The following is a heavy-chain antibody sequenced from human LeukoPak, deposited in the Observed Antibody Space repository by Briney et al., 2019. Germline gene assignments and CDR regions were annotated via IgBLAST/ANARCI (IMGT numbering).Heavy chain of an antibody. V-gene: IGHV1-2*02. CDR2: INPNSGGT. CDR3: ARVPAANGPFDP. Sequence: MHWVXQAPGQGLEXMGWINPNSGGTNYAQKFQGRVTMTRDTSISTAYMELSRLRSDDTAVYYCARVPAANGPFDPWGQGTLVTVSS. D-gene: IGHD2-2*01. J-gene: IGHJ5*02.